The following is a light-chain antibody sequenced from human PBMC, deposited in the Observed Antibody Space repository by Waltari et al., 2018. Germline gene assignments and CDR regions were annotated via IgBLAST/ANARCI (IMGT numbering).Light chain of an antibody. CDR2: EVS. J-gene: IGLJ1*01. CDR1: SADVGGYNY. V-gene: IGLV2-14*01. Sequence: QSALTQPASVSGSPGQSITISCTGTSADVGGYNYVSWYQQYPGKAPQLMIYEVSFRPSGISNRFSGSKSVNTATLTISGLQAEDEADYYCSSKTSASGVFGTGTTVTVL. CDR3: SSKTSASGV.